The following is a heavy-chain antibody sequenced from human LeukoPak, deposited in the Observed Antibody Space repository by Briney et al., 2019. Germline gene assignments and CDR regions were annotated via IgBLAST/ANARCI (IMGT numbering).Heavy chain of an antibody. J-gene: IGHJ5*02. D-gene: IGHD6-6*01. CDR3: ARDSSFIAARSEWFDP. CDR2: INPNSGGT. CDR1: GYTFTGYY. Sequence: ASVKVSCKASGYTFTGYYMHWVRQAPGQGLEWMGWINPNSGGTNYAQKFQGRVTMTRDTSISTAYMELSRLRSDDTAVYYCARDSSFIAARSEWFDPWGQGTLVTVSS. V-gene: IGHV1-2*02.